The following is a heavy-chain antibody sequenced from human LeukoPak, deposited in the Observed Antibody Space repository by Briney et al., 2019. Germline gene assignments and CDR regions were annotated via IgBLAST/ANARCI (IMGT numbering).Heavy chain of an antibody. CDR2: IYYSGST. CDR1: GGSTSSYY. V-gene: IGHV4-59*01. D-gene: IGHD3-10*01. CDR3: ARVSGLNWFDP. Sequence: PETLSLTCTVSGGSTSSYYWSCVRQPPGEGLEWIAYIYYSGSTNYNPSLKSRVTISVNTSKTQFSLKLSSVTAADAVVYYCARVSGLNWFDPWGQRNLVTVSS. J-gene: IGHJ5*02.